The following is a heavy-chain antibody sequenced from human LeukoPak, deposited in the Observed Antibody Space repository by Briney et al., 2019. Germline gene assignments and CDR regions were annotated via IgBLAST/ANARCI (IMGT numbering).Heavy chain of an antibody. CDR3: AKETGYYDSSRYNWFDP. V-gene: IGHV3-66*01. D-gene: IGHD3-22*01. Sequence: PGGSLRLSCAASGFIVSSNYMSWVRQAPGKGLEWVSVIYSGGTTYYADSVKGRFTISRDNSKNTLYLQMNSLRAEDTAVYYCAKETGYYDSSRYNWFDPWGQGTLVTVSS. CDR2: IYSGGTT. CDR1: GFIVSSNY. J-gene: IGHJ5*02.